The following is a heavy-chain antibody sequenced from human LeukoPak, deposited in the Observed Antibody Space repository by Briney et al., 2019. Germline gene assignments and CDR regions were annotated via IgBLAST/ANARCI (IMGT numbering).Heavy chain of an antibody. Sequence: SETLSLTCAVYGGSFSGYYWSWIRQPPGKGLEWIGEINHSGSTNYNPSLKSRVTISVDTSKNQFSLKLSSVTAADTAVYYCASGIVATGGAFDIWGQGTMVTVSS. CDR2: INHSGST. CDR1: GGSFSGYY. D-gene: IGHD5-12*01. CDR3: ASGIVATGGAFDI. J-gene: IGHJ3*02. V-gene: IGHV4-34*01.